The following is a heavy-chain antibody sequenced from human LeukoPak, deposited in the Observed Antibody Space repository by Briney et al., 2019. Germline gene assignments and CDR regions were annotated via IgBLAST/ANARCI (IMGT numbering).Heavy chain of an antibody. V-gene: IGHV4-39*07. CDR2: ISYAGSP. D-gene: IGHD6-13*01. J-gene: IGHJ5*02. CDR1: GVSISSSGSY. CDR3: AREAAGTGRNWFDP. Sequence: PSETLSLTCTVSGVSISSSGSYWAWIRQPPGKGLDWIGTISYAGSPNYNPSLNSRVTMSSDTSSNQFSLQLNSVTPEDTAVYYCAREAAGTGRNWFDPWGQGTLVTVSS.